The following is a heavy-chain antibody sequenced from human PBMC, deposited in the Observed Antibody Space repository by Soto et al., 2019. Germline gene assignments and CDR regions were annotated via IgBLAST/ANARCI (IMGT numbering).Heavy chain of an antibody. CDR3: ARDEVGRSSLRSGYYYYGMDV. Sequence: GALRLSCAASGFTFSRYEMNWVRQAPGKGLEWVSYISSSGSTIYYADSVKGRFTISRDNAKNSLYLQMNSLRAEDTAVYYCARDEVGRSSLRSGYYYYGMDVWGQGTKVTVS. J-gene: IGHJ6*02. CDR2: ISSSGSTI. CDR1: GFTFSRYE. V-gene: IGHV3-48*03. D-gene: IGHD6-13*01.